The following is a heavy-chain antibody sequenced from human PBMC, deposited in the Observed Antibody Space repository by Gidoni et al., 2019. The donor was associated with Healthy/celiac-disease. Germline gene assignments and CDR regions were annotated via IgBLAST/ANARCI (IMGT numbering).Heavy chain of an antibody. J-gene: IGHJ4*02. CDR1: GFTFSGSA. V-gene: IGHV3-73*01. CDR3: TSQRDGYSY. CDR2: IRSKANSYAT. Sequence: EVQLVESGGGLVQPGGARKLSCAASGFTFSGSAMHWVRQASGKGLEWFGRIRSKANSYATASAASVKGRFTISRDDSKNTAYLQMNSLKTEDTAVYYCTSQRDGYSYWGQGTLVTVSS. D-gene: IGHD4-4*01.